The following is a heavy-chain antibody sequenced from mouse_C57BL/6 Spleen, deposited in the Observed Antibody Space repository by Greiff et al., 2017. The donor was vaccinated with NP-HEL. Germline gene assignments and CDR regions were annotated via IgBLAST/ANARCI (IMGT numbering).Heavy chain of an antibody. J-gene: IGHJ1*03. Sequence: VQLQQSGPELVRPGVSVKISCKGSGYTFTDYAMHWVKQSHAKSLEWLGVISTYYGDASYNEKFKDKATMTVDKSSSTAYMELARLTSGDSAVYYGARCTTTVVATDWYFDVWGTGTTVPVSS. D-gene: IGHD1-1*01. V-gene: IGHV1-67*01. CDR2: ISTYYGDA. CDR1: GYTFTDYA. CDR3: ARCTTTVVATDWYFDV.